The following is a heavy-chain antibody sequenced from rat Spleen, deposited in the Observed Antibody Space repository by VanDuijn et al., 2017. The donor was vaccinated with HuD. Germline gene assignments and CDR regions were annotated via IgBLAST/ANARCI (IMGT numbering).Heavy chain of an antibody. CDR3: TGDRHSPGVMDA. D-gene: IGHD1-4*01. J-gene: IGHJ4*01. Sequence: EVQLVESGGGLVQPGRSLKLSCAASGFTFSDYYMAWVRQAPKKGLEWVASISYEGSSTYYGDSVKGRFTISRDNAKSTLYLQMNSLQTEDTAIYFCTGDRHSPGVMDAWGQGASVTVSS. CDR2: ISYEGSST. V-gene: IGHV5-22*01. CDR1: GFTFSDYY.